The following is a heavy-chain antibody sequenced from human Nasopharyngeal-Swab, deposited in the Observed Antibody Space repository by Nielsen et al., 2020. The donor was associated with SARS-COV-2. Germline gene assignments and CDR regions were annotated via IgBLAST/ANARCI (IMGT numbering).Heavy chain of an antibody. J-gene: IGHJ4*02. V-gene: IGHV3-21*01. D-gene: IGHD6-19*01. CDR1: GFTFSSYS. CDR3: ASSTIVVAGRGTLGASFDY. Sequence: GESLKISCAASGFTFSSYSMNWVRQAPGKGLEWVSSISSSSSYIYYADSVKGRFTISRNNAKNSLYLQMNSLRAEDTAVYYCASSTIVVAGRGTLGASFDYWGQGTLVTVSS. CDR2: ISSSSSYI.